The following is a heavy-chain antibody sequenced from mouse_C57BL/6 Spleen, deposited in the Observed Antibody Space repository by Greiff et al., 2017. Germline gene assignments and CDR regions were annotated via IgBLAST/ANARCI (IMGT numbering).Heavy chain of an antibody. CDR3: ARERNYGSSWFAY. CDR2: ISDGGSYT. J-gene: IGHJ3*01. D-gene: IGHD2-2*01. Sequence: EVKLMESGGGLVKPGGSLKLSCAASGFTFSSYAMSWVRQTPEQRLEWVATISDGGSYTYYPDNVKGRFTISRDNAKNNLYLQMRHLKSEDTAMYYCARERNYGSSWFAYWGQGTLVTVSA. V-gene: IGHV5-4*01. CDR1: GFTFSSYA.